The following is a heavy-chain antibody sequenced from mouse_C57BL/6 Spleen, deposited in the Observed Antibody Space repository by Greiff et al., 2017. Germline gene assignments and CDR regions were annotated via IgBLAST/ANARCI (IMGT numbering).Heavy chain of an antibody. D-gene: IGHD1-1*01. V-gene: IGHV1-59*01. CDR3: ARSYGSYAMDY. CDR2: IDPSDSYT. J-gene: IGHJ4*01. CDR1: GYTFTSYW. Sequence: QVQLQQSGAELVRPGTSVKLSCKASGYTFTSYWMHWVKQRPGQGLEWIGVIDPSDSYTNYNQKFKGKATLTVDTSSSTAYMQLSSLTSEDSAVYYCARSYGSYAMDYWGQGTSVTVAS.